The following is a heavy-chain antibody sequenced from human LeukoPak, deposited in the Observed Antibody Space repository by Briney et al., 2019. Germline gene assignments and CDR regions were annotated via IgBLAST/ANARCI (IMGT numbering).Heavy chain of an antibody. CDR1: GFTFDDYY. Sequence: GGSLRLSCATSGFTFDDYYMHWVRQPPGRGLGRVSVICWDGGSTYYADSVKGRFTISRDNNKGSLYLQMNSLRTEDTAFYYWARDGSEGREMIDYWGQGTLVTVSS. D-gene: IGHD3-10*01. CDR2: ICWDGGST. V-gene: IGHV3-43*01. J-gene: IGHJ4*02. CDR3: ARDGSEGREMIDY.